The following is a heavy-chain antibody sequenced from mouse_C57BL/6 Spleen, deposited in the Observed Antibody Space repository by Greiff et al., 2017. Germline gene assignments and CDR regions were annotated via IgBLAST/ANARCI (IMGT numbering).Heavy chain of an antibody. J-gene: IGHJ2*01. Sequence: EVKLVESGGDLVKPGGSLKLSCAASGFTFSSYGMSWVRQTPDKRLEWVATISSGGSYTYYPDSVKGRYTISRDHAKNTLYLQMSSLKSEDTAVYYCARTGSNAYYFDDWGQGTTLTVSS. CDR3: ARTGSNAYYFDD. V-gene: IGHV5-6*01. D-gene: IGHD4-1*01. CDR1: GFTFSSYG. CDR2: ISSGGSYT.